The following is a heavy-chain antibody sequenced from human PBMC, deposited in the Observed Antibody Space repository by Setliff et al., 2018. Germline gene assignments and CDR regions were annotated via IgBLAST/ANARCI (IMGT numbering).Heavy chain of an antibody. D-gene: IGHD3-22*01. J-gene: IGHJ4*02. CDR2: INNYNFNT. CDR1: GFTFTDYG. Sequence: KVSCKSSGFTFTDYGITRVRQVPGQGLEWMGWINNYNFNTQYAQKFQGRVAVTTDTSTTTAYMELRSLRADDTAVYYCARINFYVSSGYYYAPELWGQGTTVTVSS. CDR3: ARINFYVSSGYYYAPEL. V-gene: IGHV1-18*01.